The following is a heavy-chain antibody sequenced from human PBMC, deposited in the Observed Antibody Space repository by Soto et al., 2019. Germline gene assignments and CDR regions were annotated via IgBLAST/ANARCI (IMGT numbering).Heavy chain of an antibody. CDR3: AKGPAYGSGSYYKLAEPYYLDY. CDR1: GFTFSSYA. D-gene: IGHD3-10*01. J-gene: IGHJ4*02. Sequence: GGSLRLSCAASGFTFSSYAMSWVRQAPGKGLEWVSAISGSGGSTYYADSVKGRFTISRDNSKNTLYLQRNSLRAEDRAVYYCAKGPAYGSGSYYKLAEPYYLDYWGQGTLVTVSS. V-gene: IGHV3-23*01. CDR2: ISGSGGST.